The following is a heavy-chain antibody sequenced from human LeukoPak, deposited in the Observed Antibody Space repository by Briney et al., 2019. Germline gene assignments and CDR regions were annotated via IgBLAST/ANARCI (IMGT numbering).Heavy chain of an antibody. D-gene: IGHD6-25*01. CDR1: GGSISSGSYF. CDR3: ARVAGYLPTRWFDP. Sequence: SETLSLTCTVCGGSISSGSYFWSWIRQPAGKGLEWIGRIYTSGSTNYNPSLKSRVTISVDTSQNQFFLLLTSVTAADTAVYYCARVAGYLPTRWFDPWGQGTHVTVSS. CDR2: IYTSGST. V-gene: IGHV4-61*02. J-gene: IGHJ5*02.